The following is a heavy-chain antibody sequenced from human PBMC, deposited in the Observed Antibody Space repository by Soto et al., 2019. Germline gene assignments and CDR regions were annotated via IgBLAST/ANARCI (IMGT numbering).Heavy chain of an antibody. D-gene: IGHD2-21*02. J-gene: IGHJ4*02. CDR2: VSGSGGGT. Sequence: EVQLLEPGGGLVQPGGSLTLSCAASGFTFNTYGMTWVRQAPGKGLEWVSTVSGSGGGTYYADSVKGRFTISRVNSKNTMYLQMSNLRAEDTAVYFCARIGPYCGGDCYPDFDFWGLGTPVTVSS. CDR1: GFTFNTYG. V-gene: IGHV3-23*01. CDR3: ARIGPYCGGDCYPDFDF.